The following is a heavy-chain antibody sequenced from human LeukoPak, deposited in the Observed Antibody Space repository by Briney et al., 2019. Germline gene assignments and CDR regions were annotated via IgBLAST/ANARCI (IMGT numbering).Heavy chain of an antibody. CDR1: GFTFSDYY. Sequence: PGGSLRLSCAVSGFTFSDYYMSWIRQAPGKGLEWIGSIYYSGTTYYNPSLKSRVTVSIDTSKKQFSLKVSSVTAADTAVYYCARIDFWGQGTLVTVSS. CDR2: IYYSGTT. V-gene: IGHV4-59*05. CDR3: ARIDF. J-gene: IGHJ4*02. D-gene: IGHD2/OR15-2a*01.